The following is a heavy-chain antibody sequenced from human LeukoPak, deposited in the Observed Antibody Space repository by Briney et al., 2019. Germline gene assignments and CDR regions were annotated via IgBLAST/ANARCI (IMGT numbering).Heavy chain of an antibody. V-gene: IGHV4-39*07. CDR2: IYYSGST. J-gene: IGHJ4*02. CDR3: ARGSQWLNGFDY. Sequence: SETLSLTCTVPGGSISSSSYYWGWIRQPPGKGVEWFGSIYYSGSTYYNPSLKIRVTISVDTSKNQFSLKLSSVTAADTAVYYCARGSQWLNGFDYWGQGTLVTVSS. D-gene: IGHD6-19*01. CDR1: GGSISSSSYY.